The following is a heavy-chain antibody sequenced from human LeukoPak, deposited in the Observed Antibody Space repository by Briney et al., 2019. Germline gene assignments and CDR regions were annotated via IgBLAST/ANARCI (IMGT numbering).Heavy chain of an antibody. CDR1: GYTFTGYY. CDR2: INPNSGGT. V-gene: IGHV1-2*02. Sequence: ASVKVSCKASGYTFTGYYMHWVRQAPGQGLEWMGWINPNSGGTNYAQKFQGRVTMTRDTSISTAYTELSRLRSDDTAVYYCARSSIIAAAGPYYFDYWGQGTLVTVSS. CDR3: ARSSIIAAAGPYYFDY. J-gene: IGHJ4*02. D-gene: IGHD6-13*01.